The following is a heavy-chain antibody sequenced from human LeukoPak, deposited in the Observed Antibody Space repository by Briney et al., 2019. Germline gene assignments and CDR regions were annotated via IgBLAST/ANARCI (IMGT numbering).Heavy chain of an antibody. CDR1: GGSISSGGYY. CDR3: ARVSAGYSSSWYDAQDNWFDP. J-gene: IGHJ5*02. CDR2: IYYSGST. D-gene: IGHD6-13*01. Sequence: SETLSLACTVSGGSISSGGYYWSWIRQHPGKGLEWIGYIYYSGSTYYNPSLKSRVTISVDTSKNQFSLKLSSVTAADTAVYYCARVSAGYSSSWYDAQDNWFDPWGQGTLVTVSS. V-gene: IGHV4-31*03.